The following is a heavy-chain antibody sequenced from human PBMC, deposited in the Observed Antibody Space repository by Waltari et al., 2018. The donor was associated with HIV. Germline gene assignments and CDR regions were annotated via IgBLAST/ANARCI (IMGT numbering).Heavy chain of an antibody. CDR1: GFTFSSYS. CDR2: ISSSSSTI. Sequence: EVQLVESGGGLVQPGGSLRLSCAVSGFTFSSYSMNWVRQAPGKGLGGVSYISSSSSTIYYADSVKGRFTISRDNAKNSLYLQMNSLRAEDTAVYYCARDRGYSSTHYGMDVWGQGTTVTVSS. CDR3: ARDRGYSSTHYGMDV. V-gene: IGHV3-48*01. J-gene: IGHJ6*02. D-gene: IGHD6-13*01.